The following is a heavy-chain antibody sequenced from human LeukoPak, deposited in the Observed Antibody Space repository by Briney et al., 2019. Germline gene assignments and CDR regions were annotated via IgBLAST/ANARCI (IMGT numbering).Heavy chain of an antibody. CDR2: INSDGSST. CDR1: GFTFSSYW. D-gene: IGHD1-26*01. J-gene: IGHJ3*02. V-gene: IGHV3-74*01. Sequence: GGSLRLSCAASGFTFSSYWMHWVRQAPGKGLVWVSRINSDGSSTSYADSVKGRFTISRDSSKNTLYLQMNSLRGEDTAVYYCAKDRAYSGSPRAFGIWGQGTMVTVSS. CDR3: AKDRAYSGSPRAFGI.